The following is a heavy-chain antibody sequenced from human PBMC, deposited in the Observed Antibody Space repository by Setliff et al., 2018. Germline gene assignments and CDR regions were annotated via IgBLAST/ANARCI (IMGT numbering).Heavy chain of an antibody. V-gene: IGHV1-69*05. J-gene: IGHJ3*02. Sequence: SVKVSCKASGGTFSSYGISWVRQAPGQGLEWMGGIIPIFGTTTYAQKFLGRVTITTDESSSTGYMELSSLRSEDTAVYFCARDRFYNSWSGTSITAPHDAFDIWGQGTMVTVSS. CDR2: IIPIFGTT. CDR3: ARDRFYNSWSGTSITAPHDAFDI. CDR1: GGTFSSYG. D-gene: IGHD3-3*01.